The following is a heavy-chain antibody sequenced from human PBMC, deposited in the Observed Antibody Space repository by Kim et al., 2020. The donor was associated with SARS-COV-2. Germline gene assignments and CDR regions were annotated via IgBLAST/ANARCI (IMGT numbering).Heavy chain of an antibody. CDR3: ARDRTTGYCSGGICLPFDY. D-gene: IGHD2-15*01. V-gene: IGHV6-1*01. Sequence: SQTLSLTCAISGDSLSSNSAAWNWIRQSPSRGLGWLGRTFYRSKWYSDYAVSVKSRITIHADTSKNQFSLQLNSVTPEDTAVYFCARDRTTGYCSGGICLPFDYWGQGTLVTVSS. CDR1: GDSLSSNSAA. CDR2: TFYRSKWYS. J-gene: IGHJ4*02.